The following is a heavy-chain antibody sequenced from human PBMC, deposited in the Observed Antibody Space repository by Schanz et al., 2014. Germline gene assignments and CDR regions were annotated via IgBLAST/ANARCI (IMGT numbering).Heavy chain of an antibody. CDR1: GFTFNDYA. J-gene: IGHJ4*02. D-gene: IGHD4-17*01. Sequence: QVQLVESGGGVVQPGRSLKLSCAASGFTFNDYAMHWVRQAPGKGLEWVAVIWYDGNNKFYADSVKGRFIISRDSSKNTLFLQMNSLRAEDTAVYYCARVPRRVTTRGGGSRYYFDYWGQGTLVTVSS. CDR2: IWYDGNNK. V-gene: IGHV3-33*08. CDR3: ARVPRRVTTRGGGSRYYFDY.